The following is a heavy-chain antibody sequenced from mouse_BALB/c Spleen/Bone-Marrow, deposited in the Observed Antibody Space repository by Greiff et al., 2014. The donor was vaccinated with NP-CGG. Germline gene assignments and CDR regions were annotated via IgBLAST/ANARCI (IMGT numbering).Heavy chain of an antibody. D-gene: IGHD2-1*01. CDR3: ARDKNYGSYWYFDA. V-gene: IGHV7-3*02. CDR1: GFTFTDYY. J-gene: IGHJ1*01. Sequence: EVNVVESGGGLVQPGGSLRLSCATSGFTFTDYYMSWVRQPPGKALEWLGFIRDKANGYTTEYSASVKGRFTISRDNSQSILYLQMNTLRAEDSATYYCARDKNYGSYWYFDAWGAGTTVTVSS. CDR2: IRDKANGYTT.